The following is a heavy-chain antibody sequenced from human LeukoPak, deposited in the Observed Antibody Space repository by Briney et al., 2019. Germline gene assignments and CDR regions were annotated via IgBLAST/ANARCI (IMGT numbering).Heavy chain of an antibody. CDR1: GGSFSGYY. D-gene: IGHD3-10*01. J-gene: IGHJ4*01. V-gene: IGHV4-34*01. CDR3: ARMVVGSGSYPPYYFDY. Sequence: SETLSLTCAVYGGSFSGYYWSWIRQPPGKGLEWIGEINHSGSTYYNPSLKSRVTISVDTSKNQFSLKLSSVTAADTAVYYCARMVVGSGSYPPYYFDYWGHGTLVTVSS. CDR2: INHSGST.